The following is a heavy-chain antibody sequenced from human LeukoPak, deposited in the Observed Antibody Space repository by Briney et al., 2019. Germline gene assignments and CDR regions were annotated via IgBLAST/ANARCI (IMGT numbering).Heavy chain of an antibody. V-gene: IGHV3-9*01. CDR1: GFTLDDYA. D-gene: IGHD3-22*01. CDR2: ISWNSGSI. Sequence: GRSLRLSCAASGFTLDDYAMHWVRQAPGKGLEWVSGISWNSGSIDYADSVKGRFTISRDNAKNSLYLQMNSLRAEDTALYYCAKDSLYDSSGYTFDYWGQGTLVTVSS. CDR3: AKDSLYDSSGYTFDY. J-gene: IGHJ4*02.